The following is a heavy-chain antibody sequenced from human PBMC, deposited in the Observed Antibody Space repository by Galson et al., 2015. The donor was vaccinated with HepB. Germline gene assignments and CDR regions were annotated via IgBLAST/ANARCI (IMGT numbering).Heavy chain of an antibody. CDR3: AKSAGYSSSWLDY. V-gene: IGHV3-48*01. CDR2: ISSSSSTI. Sequence: SLRLSCAASGFTFSSYSMNWVRQAPGKGLEWVSYISSSSSTIYYADSVKGRFTISRDNAKNSLYLQMNSLRAEDTAVYYCAKSAGYSSSWLDYWGQGTLVTVSS. D-gene: IGHD6-13*01. J-gene: IGHJ4*02. CDR1: GFTFSSYS.